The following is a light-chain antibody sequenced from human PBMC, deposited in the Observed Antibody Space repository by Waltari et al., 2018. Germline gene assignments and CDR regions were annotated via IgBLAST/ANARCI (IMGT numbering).Light chain of an antibody. Sequence: QSALNQPASVSGSPGQSITISCTGNSSEVGGYNYVSWYQQPPGKAPKLMIYDVSKRPSGVSKRCSGSKSGNTASLTISGLQAEDEADYYCSSYTSSSTLWVFGGGTKLTVL. CDR1: SSEVGGYNY. J-gene: IGLJ3*02. CDR3: SSYTSSSTLWV. CDR2: DVS. V-gene: IGLV2-14*03.